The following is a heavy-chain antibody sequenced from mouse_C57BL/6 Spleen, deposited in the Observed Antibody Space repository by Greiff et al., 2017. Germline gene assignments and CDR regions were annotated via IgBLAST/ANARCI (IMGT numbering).Heavy chain of an antibody. V-gene: IGHV1-18*01. CDR3: ARDSGDAMDY. CDR2: INPNNGGT. CDR1: GYTFTDYY. D-gene: IGHD1-3*01. Sequence: VQLQQSGPELVKPGASVKLPCKASGYTFTDYYMDWVKQSLGQSLEWIGDINPNNGGTIYNQKFKGKATLTVAKSSSTAYMELRSLTSEDTAVYYCARDSGDAMDYWGQGTSVTVSS. J-gene: IGHJ4*01.